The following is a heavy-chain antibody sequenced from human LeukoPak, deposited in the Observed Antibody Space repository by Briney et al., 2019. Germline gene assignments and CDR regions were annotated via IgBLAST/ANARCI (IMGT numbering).Heavy chain of an antibody. V-gene: IGHV3-23*01. D-gene: IGHD6-13*01. J-gene: IGHJ4*02. CDR3: AKGGGTGYSSSWYSN. CDR1: GFTFSSYS. Sequence: GGSLRLSCAASGFTFSSYSMNWVRQAPGKGLEWVSDISGSGGSTYYADSVKGRFTISRDNSKNTLYLQMNSLRAEDTAVYYCAKGGGTGYSSSWYSNWGQGTLVTVSS. CDR2: ISGSGGST.